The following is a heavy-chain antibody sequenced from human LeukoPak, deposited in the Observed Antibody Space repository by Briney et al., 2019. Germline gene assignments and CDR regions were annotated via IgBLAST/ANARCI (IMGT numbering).Heavy chain of an antibody. D-gene: IGHD5-24*01. J-gene: IGHJ5*02. V-gene: IGHV4-39*01. CDR3: ARHEEEDGYNAKTLDL. CDR1: GGSISRSNNY. Sequence: PSETLSLTCTVSGGSISRSNNYWGWVRQPPGMGLEWIGTVHYSGTTYYKPSLRSRLTISLDAPRNQFSLKLSSVTAADTAVYYCARHEEEDGYNAKTLDLWDRGTLVTVSS. CDR2: VHYSGTT.